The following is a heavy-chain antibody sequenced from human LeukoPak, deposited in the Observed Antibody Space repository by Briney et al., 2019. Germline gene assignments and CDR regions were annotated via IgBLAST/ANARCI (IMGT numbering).Heavy chain of an antibody. D-gene: IGHD6-13*01. Sequence: SETLSLTCTVSGGSISSYYWSWIRQPPGKGLEWIGYIYYSGSTNYNPSLKSRVTISVDTSKNQFSLKLSSVTAADTAVYYCARQAAADSVYFQHWGQGTLVTVSS. CDR1: GGSISSYY. CDR3: ARQAAADSVYFQH. CDR2: IYYSGST. J-gene: IGHJ1*01. V-gene: IGHV4-59*08.